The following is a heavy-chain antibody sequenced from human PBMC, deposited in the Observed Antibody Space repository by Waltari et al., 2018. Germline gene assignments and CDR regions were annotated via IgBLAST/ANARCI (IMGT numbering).Heavy chain of an antibody. CDR2: INHSGST. Sequence: QVQLQQWGAGLLKPSETLSLTCAVYGGSFRGYYWSWIRQPPGKGLEWIGEINHSGSTNDTPSLKSRVTISVATSKNQFSLKLSPVTAADTAVYYCARGGRSWFDPWGQGTLVTVSS. D-gene: IGHD3-3*01. CDR1: GGSFRGYY. J-gene: IGHJ5*02. V-gene: IGHV4-34*01. CDR3: ARGGRSWFDP.